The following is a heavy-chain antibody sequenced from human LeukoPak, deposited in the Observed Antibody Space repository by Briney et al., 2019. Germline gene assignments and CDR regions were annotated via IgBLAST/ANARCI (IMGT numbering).Heavy chain of an antibody. V-gene: IGHV3-48*04. CDR1: GFTFNSYH. D-gene: IGHD5-18*01. J-gene: IGHJ4*02. CDR3: ARSLPSADTAMFDY. CDR2: ISSSGDTI. Sequence: GGSLRRSCAASGFTFNSYHMNWLRQAPGKGLEGVSFISSSGDTIYYADSVKGRFTIYRDNAKNSLYLQMNSLRAEDTAVYYCARSLPSADTAMFDYWGQGTLVTVSS.